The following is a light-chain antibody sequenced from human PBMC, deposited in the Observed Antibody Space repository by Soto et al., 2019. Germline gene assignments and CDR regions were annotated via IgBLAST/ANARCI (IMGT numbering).Light chain of an antibody. V-gene: IGLV2-8*01. CDR1: SSDIGAYNF. Sequence: QSALTQPPSASGSPGQSVTISCTGTSSDIGAYNFVSWYQQHPGKVPKLMIYEVTKRPSGVPDRFSGSKSGNTASLTVSGLQAEDEADYYCSSYAGRNLLLFGAGTKVTVL. CDR2: EVT. CDR3: SSYAGRNLLL. J-gene: IGLJ1*01.